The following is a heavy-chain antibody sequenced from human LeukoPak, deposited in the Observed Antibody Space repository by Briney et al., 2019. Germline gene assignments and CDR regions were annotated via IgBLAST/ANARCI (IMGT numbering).Heavy chain of an antibody. CDR3: AKVDNWKYGHHDF. CDR2: ISGSDGTT. V-gene: IGHV3-23*01. D-gene: IGHD1-1*01. Sequence: GGSLRLSCAASGFTFSSYAMSWVRQAPGKGLEWVSSISGSDGTTYYADSVKGRFTISRDNSKYTLSLQMYSLRTEDTAVYYCAKVDNWKYGHHDFWGQGTLVTVSS. CDR1: GFTFSSYA. J-gene: IGHJ4*02.